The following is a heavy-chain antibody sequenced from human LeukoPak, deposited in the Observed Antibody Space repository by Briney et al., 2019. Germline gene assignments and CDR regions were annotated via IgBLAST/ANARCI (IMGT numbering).Heavy chain of an antibody. V-gene: IGHV4-39*02. Sequence: SETLSLTCAVPGGSISTTSYHWGWIRQPPGKGLEWIGTISYSGSINYNPPLKSRVNISVDTSKNHLSLKLSSVTAADTAVYYCARHTWQWLPFDDWGQGTQVTISS. CDR3: ARHTWQWLPFDD. CDR2: ISYSGSI. CDR1: GGSISTTSYH. D-gene: IGHD5-12*01. J-gene: IGHJ4*02.